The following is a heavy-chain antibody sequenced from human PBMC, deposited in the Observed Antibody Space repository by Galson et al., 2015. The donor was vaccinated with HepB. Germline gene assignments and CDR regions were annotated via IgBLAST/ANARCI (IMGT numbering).Heavy chain of an antibody. CDR2: LSDIGGST. D-gene: IGHD3-16*01. CDR3: AKVQGNSAGGGGNYFDD. J-gene: IGHJ4*02. Sequence: SLRLSCAASGFTFSTDAMSWVRPAPGKGLDWDSALSDIGGSTYYADSVKGRFTISRDNSRNTLYLQMNSLRAEDTAVYYWAKVQGNSAGGGGNYFDDWGQGTLVTVSS. V-gene: IGHV3-23*01. CDR1: GFTFSTDA.